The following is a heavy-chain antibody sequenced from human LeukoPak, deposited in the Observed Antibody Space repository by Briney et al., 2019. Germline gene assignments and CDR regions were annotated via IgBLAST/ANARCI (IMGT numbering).Heavy chain of an antibody. Sequence: ASVKVSCKASGYTFTSNYIHWVRQAPGQGLEWMGMIYPRDGGTSYAQKLQGRVTMTTDTSTSTAYMELRSLRSDDTAVYYCARDGYRDGAFDIWGQGTMVTVSS. CDR1: GYTFTSNY. V-gene: IGHV1-46*01. J-gene: IGHJ3*02. D-gene: IGHD5-12*01. CDR3: ARDGYRDGAFDI. CDR2: IYPRDGGT.